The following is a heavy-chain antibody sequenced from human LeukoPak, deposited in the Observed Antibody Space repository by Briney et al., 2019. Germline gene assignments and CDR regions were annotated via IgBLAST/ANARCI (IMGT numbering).Heavy chain of an antibody. Sequence: PSETLSLTCAVYGGSFSGYYWSWIRQPPGKGLEWIGEINHSGSTNYNPSLKSRVTISVDTSKNQFSLKLSSVTAADTAVYYCAREPVAGTGHWFDPWGQGTLVTVSS. V-gene: IGHV4-34*01. CDR1: GGSFSGYY. CDR3: AREPVAGTGHWFDP. CDR2: INHSGST. J-gene: IGHJ5*02. D-gene: IGHD6-19*01.